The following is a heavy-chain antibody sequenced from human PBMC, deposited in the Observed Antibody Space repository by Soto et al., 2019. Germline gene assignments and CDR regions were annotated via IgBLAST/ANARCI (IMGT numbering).Heavy chain of an antibody. J-gene: IGHJ5*02. Sequence: KPSETLSLTCTVSGGSLSSDHWSWMRQPPGKGLEWIGYIYYSGSTNYNPSLKSRVTISVDTSKNQFSLKLSSVTAADTAVYYCARGGYNWNDSPFDPWGQGTLVTVSS. CDR2: IYYSGST. V-gene: IGHV4-59*01. CDR3: ARGGYNWNDSPFDP. CDR1: GGSLSSDH. D-gene: IGHD1-20*01.